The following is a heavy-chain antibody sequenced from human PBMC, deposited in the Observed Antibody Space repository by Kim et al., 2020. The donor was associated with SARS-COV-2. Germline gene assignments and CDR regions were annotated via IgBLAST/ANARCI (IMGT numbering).Heavy chain of an antibody. J-gene: IGHJ3*02. CDR1: GFTVSSNY. D-gene: IGHD3-9*01. Sequence: GGSLRLSCAAYGFTVSSNYMSWVRQAPGKGLEWVSVIYSGGSTYYADSVKGRFTISRDNSKNTLYLQMNSLRAEDTAVYYCARILRYFDWSALAGAFDIWGQGTMVTVSS. CDR3: ARILRYFDWSALAGAFDI. CDR2: IYSGGST. V-gene: IGHV3-53*01.